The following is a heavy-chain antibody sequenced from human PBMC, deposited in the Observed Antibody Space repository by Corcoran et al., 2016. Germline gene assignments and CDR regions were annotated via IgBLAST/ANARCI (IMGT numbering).Heavy chain of an antibody. V-gene: IGHV1-18*01. Sequence: QVQLVQSGAEVKKPGASVKVSCKASGYTFTSYGISWVRQAPGQGLEWMGWISAYNGKTNYAQKLQGRVTMTTDTSTSTAYMELRSLRSDDTAVYYCARPTGYSSGWYLSHYYGMDVWGQGTTVTVSS. CDR1: GYTFTSYG. CDR3: ARPTGYSSGWYLSHYYGMDV. CDR2: ISAYNGKT. D-gene: IGHD6-19*01. J-gene: IGHJ6*02.